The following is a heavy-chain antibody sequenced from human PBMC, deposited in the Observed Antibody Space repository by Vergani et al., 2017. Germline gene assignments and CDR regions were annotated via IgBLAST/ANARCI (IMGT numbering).Heavy chain of an antibody. V-gene: IGHV3-33*08. D-gene: IGHD4-17*01. Sequence: VQLVESGGGLVQPGGSLRLSCAASGFTFSSYAMSWVRQAPGKGLEWVAVIWYDGSNKYYADSVKGRFTISRDNSKNTLYLQMNSLRAEDTAVYYCAQQGDSDGYYEAGVFAIGGQGTMVTVSS. J-gene: IGHJ3*02. CDR1: GFTFSSYA. CDR2: IWYDGSNK. CDR3: AQQGDSDGYYEAGVFAI.